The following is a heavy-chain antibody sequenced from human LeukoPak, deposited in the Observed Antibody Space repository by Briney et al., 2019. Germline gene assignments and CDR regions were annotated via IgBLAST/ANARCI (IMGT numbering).Heavy chain of an antibody. D-gene: IGHD6-13*01. J-gene: IGHJ6*02. CDR3: ARDVRIAALFYYYYGMDV. CDR2: IIPILGIA. V-gene: IGHV1-69*04. CDR1: GGTFSSYA. Sequence: SVKVSCKASGGTFSSYAISWVRQAPGQGLEWMGRIIPILGIANYAQKFQGRVPITADKSTSTAYMELSSLRSEDTAVYYCARDVRIAALFYYYYGMDVWGQGTTVTVSS.